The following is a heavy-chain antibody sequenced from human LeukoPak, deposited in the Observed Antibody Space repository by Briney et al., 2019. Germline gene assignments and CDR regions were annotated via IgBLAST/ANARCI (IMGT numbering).Heavy chain of an antibody. CDR2: ISAYNGNT. CDR1: GYTFTSYG. Sequence: ASVKVSCKASGYTFTSYGISWVRQAPGQGLEWMGWISAYNGNTNYAQKLQGRVTMTTDTSTSTAYMELRSLRSDDTAVYYCARGVYDILTGSGYYGMDVWGQGTTVTVSS. V-gene: IGHV1-18*01. CDR3: ARGVYDILTGSGYYGMDV. J-gene: IGHJ6*02. D-gene: IGHD3-9*01.